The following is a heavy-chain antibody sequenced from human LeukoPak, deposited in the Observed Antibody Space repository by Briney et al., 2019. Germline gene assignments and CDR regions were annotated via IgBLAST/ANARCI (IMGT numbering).Heavy chain of an antibody. Sequence: SETLSLTCTVSGGSISSGDYYWSWIRQPPGKGLEWIGYIYCSGSTYYNPSLKSRVTISVDTSKNQFSLKLSSVTAADTAVYYCARGDYSIYNWFDPWGQGTLVTVSS. D-gene: IGHD4-11*01. J-gene: IGHJ5*02. CDR1: GGSISSGDYY. V-gene: IGHV4-30-4*08. CDR3: ARGDYSIYNWFDP. CDR2: IYCSGST.